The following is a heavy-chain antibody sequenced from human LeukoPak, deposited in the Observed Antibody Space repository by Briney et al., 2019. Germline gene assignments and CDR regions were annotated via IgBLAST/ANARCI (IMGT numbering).Heavy chain of an antibody. J-gene: IGHJ3*02. CDR3: ARDSDWDDAFDI. CDR2: ISSSGSTI. D-gene: IGHD3-9*01. Sequence: GGSLRLSCAASGFTFSDYYMSWIRQAPGKGLEWASYISSSGSTIYYADSVKGRFTISRDNAKNSLYLQMNSLRAEDTAVYYCARDSDWDDAFDIWGQGTMVTVSS. CDR1: GFTFSDYY. V-gene: IGHV3-11*04.